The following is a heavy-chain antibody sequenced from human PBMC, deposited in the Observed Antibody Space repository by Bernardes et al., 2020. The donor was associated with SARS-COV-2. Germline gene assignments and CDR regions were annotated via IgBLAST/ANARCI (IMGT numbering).Heavy chain of an antibody. D-gene: IGHD3-9*01. Sequence: SETLSLTCTVSGGSISSSYWSWIRQPPGPGLAWIGYIYYSGSTNYNPSLKSRVTISVDTSKNQFSLKLSSVTAADTAVYYCARGPAAPGLRYRYYYYMDVWGKGTTVTGSS. V-gene: IGHV4-59*01. CDR3: ARGPAAPGLRYRYYYYMDV. J-gene: IGHJ6*03. CDR2: IYYSGST. CDR1: GGSISSSY.